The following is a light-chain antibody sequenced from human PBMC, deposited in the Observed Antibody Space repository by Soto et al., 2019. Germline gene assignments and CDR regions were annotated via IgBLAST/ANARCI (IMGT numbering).Light chain of an antibody. Sequence: DILMTQTPLSLSVISGQPASMSCKSSQSLLHRDGKTSCSWYLQKAGQPPQLLIYEVSNRFSGVSDRFSGSGSGTDFTLKISRVEAEDVGVYYCMQSIQDPYTFGQGTKLEIK. V-gene: IGKV2D-29*01. CDR1: QSLLHRDGKTS. CDR3: MQSIQDPYT. J-gene: IGKJ2*01. CDR2: EVS.